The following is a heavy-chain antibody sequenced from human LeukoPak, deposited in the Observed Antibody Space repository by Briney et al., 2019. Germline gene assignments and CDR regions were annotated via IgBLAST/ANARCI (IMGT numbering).Heavy chain of an antibody. CDR1: GGSISSSNG. CDR3: ARGYYCSGGSCYRGSMDV. CDR2: INHSGST. V-gene: IGHV4-4*02. J-gene: IGHJ6*02. Sequence: SETLSLTCAVSGGSISSSNGWSWVRQPPGKGLEWIGEINHSGSTNYNPSLKSRVTISVDTSKNQFSLKLSSVTAADTAVYYCARGYYCSGGSCYRGSMDVWGQGTTVTVSS. D-gene: IGHD2-15*01.